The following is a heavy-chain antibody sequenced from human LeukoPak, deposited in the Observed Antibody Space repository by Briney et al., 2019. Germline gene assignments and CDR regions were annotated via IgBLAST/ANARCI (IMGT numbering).Heavy chain of an antibody. J-gene: IGHJ6*03. Sequence: ASVKVSCKASGYTFTSYGISWVRQAPGQGLEWMGWISAYNGNTNYAQRLQGRVTMTTDTSTSTAYMELRSLRSDDTAVYYCARGWPSIAARTYYYMDVWGKGTTVTVSS. D-gene: IGHD6-6*01. V-gene: IGHV1-18*01. CDR3: ARGWPSIAARTYYYMDV. CDR1: GYTFTSYG. CDR2: ISAYNGNT.